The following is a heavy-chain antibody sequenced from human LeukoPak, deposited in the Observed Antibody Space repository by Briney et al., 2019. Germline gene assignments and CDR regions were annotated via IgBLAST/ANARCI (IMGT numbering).Heavy chain of an antibody. J-gene: IGHJ4*02. CDR1: GGSISTYY. V-gene: IGHV4-39*07. CDR3: ARDKGSYGRGPNFDY. Sequence: SETLSLTCTVSGGSISTYYWGWIRQPPGKGLEWIGSIYYSGSTYYNPSLKSRVTISVDTSKNQFSLKLSSVTAADTAVYYCARDKGSYGRGPNFDYWGQGTLVTVSS. D-gene: IGHD5-18*01. CDR2: IYYSGST.